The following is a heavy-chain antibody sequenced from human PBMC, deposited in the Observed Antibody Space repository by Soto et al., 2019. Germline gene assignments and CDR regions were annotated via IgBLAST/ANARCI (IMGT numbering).Heavy chain of an antibody. D-gene: IGHD3-3*01. CDR1: GFSFSTSE. Sequence: GGALRLSCAASGFSFSTSEMNWVRQAPGKGLEWISYISSSGSPIFYADSVKGRFIVSRDNAKNSLYLQMNSLRSEDTAVYYCARVNDFTYYYYGMDVWGQGTTVTVSS. CDR2: ISSSGSPI. CDR3: ARVNDFTYYYYGMDV. J-gene: IGHJ6*02. V-gene: IGHV3-48*03.